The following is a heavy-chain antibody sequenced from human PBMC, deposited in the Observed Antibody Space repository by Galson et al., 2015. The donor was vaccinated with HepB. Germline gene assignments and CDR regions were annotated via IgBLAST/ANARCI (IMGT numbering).Heavy chain of an antibody. CDR3: ARLYCDFWGGCRLFSFYYMDV. CDR2: MHYSGST. Sequence: SETLSLTCTVSGGSVSISTYYWGWIRQPPGTGLEWIGSMHYSGSTYYNPSLNSRVTISVDMSKNQFSLNLSSVTAADTAVYYCARLYCDFWGGCRLFSFYYMDVWGKGTTVTVSS. D-gene: IGHD3-3*01. CDR1: GGSVSISTYY. V-gene: IGHV4-39*01. J-gene: IGHJ6*03.